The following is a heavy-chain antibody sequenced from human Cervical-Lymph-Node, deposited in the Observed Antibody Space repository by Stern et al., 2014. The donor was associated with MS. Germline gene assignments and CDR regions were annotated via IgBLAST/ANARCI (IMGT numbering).Heavy chain of an antibody. V-gene: IGHV1-69*01. D-gene: IGHD6-19*01. CDR1: GGIFISST. CDR3: ARDGFDSGSALAF. J-gene: IGHJ4*02. Sequence: QVQLGQSGAELKKPGSSVQVSCTTSGGIFISSTITWVRQLPGQGLEWMGDISPGLDSVDYAQEFQGRFTLTADDSTNTVYMELTSLQSGDTAMYYCARDGFDSGSALAFWGQGTLVTVSS. CDR2: ISPGLDSV.